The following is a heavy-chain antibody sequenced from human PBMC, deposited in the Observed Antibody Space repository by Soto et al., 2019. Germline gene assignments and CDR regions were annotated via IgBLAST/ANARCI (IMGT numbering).Heavy chain of an antibody. CDR3: ARVKTTIAARPYFDY. D-gene: IGHD6-6*01. Sequence: ASVKVSCKASGYTFTDYFVHWVRQAPGQGLEWVGWINPNSGGTKYAQKFQGRVAMTRDTSISTAYMELSSLRSDDTAIYYCARVKTTIAARPYFDYWGQGTLVTVSS. CDR2: INPNSGGT. J-gene: IGHJ4*02. V-gene: IGHV1-2*02. CDR1: GYTFTDYF.